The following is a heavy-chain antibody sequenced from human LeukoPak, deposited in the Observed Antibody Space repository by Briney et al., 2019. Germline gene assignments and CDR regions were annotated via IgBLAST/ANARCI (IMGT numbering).Heavy chain of an antibody. D-gene: IGHD6-13*01. CDR1: GGSFSGYY. CDR2: INHSGST. J-gene: IGHJ4*02. CDR3: ARGGIAAAGTSDY. V-gene: IGHV4-34*01. Sequence: SETLSLTCAVYGGSFSGYYWSWIRQPPGKGPEWIGEINHSGSTNYNPSLKSRVTISVDTSKNQFSLKLSSVTAADTAVYYCARGGIAAAGTSDYWGQGTLVTVSS.